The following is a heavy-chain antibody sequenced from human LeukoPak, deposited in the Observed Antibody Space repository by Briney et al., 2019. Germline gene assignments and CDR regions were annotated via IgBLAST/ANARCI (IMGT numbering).Heavy chain of an antibody. D-gene: IGHD6-19*01. CDR3: ARESTGSYVDF. CDR2: INQDGSEI. V-gene: IGHV3-7*05. J-gene: IGHJ4*02. Sequence: GGSLRLSCAASGFTYSSYWMSWVRQAPGKGLEWVANINQDGSEIYYVDSVKGRFTISRDNAKNSLYLQMNSLRAEDTALYYCARESTGSYVDFWDQGALVTVSS. CDR1: GFTYSSYW.